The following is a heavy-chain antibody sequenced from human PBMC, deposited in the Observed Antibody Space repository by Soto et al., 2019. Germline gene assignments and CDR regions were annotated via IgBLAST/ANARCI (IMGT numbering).Heavy chain of an antibody. D-gene: IGHD3-16*01. Sequence: PGGSLRLSCAASGFTLSSYWMHWVRQAPGKGLVWVSRINSDGSSTSYADSVKGRFTITRDNAKNTLYLQMNSLRAEDTAVYYCAGRLTTAANLDYWGRGTLVTVSS. J-gene: IGHJ4*02. CDR3: AGRLTTAANLDY. CDR1: GFTLSSYW. CDR2: INSDGSST. V-gene: IGHV3-74*01.